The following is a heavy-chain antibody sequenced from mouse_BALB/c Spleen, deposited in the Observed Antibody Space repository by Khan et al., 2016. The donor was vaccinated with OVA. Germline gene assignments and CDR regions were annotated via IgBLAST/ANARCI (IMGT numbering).Heavy chain of an antibody. J-gene: IGHJ1*01. CDR1: GFSLTSYD. CDR2: IWTGGGT. D-gene: IGHD1-1*01. Sequence: QVQLKQSGPGLVAPSQSLSITCTVSGFSLTSYDISWIRQPPGKGLEWLGVIWTGGGTNYNSAFMSRLSISKDNSESQVFLKMNSLQSDDTAIYYCVRRGNYYGSFYWYFDVWGAGTTVTVSS. V-gene: IGHV2-9-2*01. CDR3: VRRGNYYGSFYWYFDV.